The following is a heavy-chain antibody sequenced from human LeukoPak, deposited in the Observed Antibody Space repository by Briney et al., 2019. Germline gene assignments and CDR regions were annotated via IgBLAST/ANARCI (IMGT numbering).Heavy chain of an antibody. CDR2: IIPIFGTA. D-gene: IGHD3-22*01. Sequence: ASVKVSCKASGGTFSSYAIGWVRQAPGQGLEWMGGIIPIFGTANYAQKFQGRVTITTDESTSTAYMELSSLRSEDTAVYYCARSLYYYDSSGYYEGYYFDYWGQGTLVTVSS. J-gene: IGHJ4*02. CDR3: ARSLYYYDSSGYYEGYYFDY. V-gene: IGHV1-69*05. CDR1: GGTFSSYA.